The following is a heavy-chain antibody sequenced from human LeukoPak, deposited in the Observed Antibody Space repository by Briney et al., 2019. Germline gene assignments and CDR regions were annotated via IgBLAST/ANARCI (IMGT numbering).Heavy chain of an antibody. CDR2: IYTSGST. CDR3: ASASRNIDY. V-gene: IGHV4-61*02. J-gene: IGHJ4*02. Sequence: SETLSLTCTVSGSSISSGSYYWSWIRQPAGKGLEWIGRIYTSGSTNYNPSLKSRVTISVDTSKNQFSLKLSSVTAADTAVYYCASASRNIDYWGQGTLVTVSS. CDR1: GSSISSGSYY.